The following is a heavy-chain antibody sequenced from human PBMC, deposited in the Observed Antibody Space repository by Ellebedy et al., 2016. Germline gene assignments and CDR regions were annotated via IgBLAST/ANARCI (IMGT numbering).Heavy chain of an antibody. CDR2: ISYDGSNK. J-gene: IGHJ4*02. CDR1: GFTFSSYG. D-gene: IGHD6-6*01. V-gene: IGHV3-30*18. CDR3: AKVPPGSSLAACFDY. Sequence: GGSLRLXXAASGFTFSSYGMHWVRQAPGKGLEWVALISYDGSNKYYADSVKGRFTISRDNSKNTLYLQMNSLRAEDTAVYYCAKVPPGSSLAACFDYWGQGTLVTVSS.